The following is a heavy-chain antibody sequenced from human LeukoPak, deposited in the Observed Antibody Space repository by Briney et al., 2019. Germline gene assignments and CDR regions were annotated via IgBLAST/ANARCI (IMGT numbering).Heavy chain of an antibody. J-gene: IGHJ5*01. CDR1: GGSIIDNNYY. Sequence: SETLSLTCSVSGGSIIDNNYYWAWIRQPPGKGLEWIASVYHSGGTYYSPSLKSRVTISVDTSKNHFSLRLNSVTAADTAVYYCARHDYYNFWGSFNWFDSWGQGTLVTVSS. CDR2: VYHSGGT. V-gene: IGHV4-39*01. CDR3: ARHDYYNFWGSFNWFDS. D-gene: IGHD3-3*01.